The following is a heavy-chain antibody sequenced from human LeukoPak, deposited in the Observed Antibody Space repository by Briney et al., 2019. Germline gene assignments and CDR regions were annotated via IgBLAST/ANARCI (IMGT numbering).Heavy chain of an antibody. CDR3: ARDGLPAALNF. D-gene: IGHD2-2*01. CDR2: IKQDGGQK. CDR1: GFTFTRDW. V-gene: IGHV3-7*01. Sequence: GGSLRLSCTASGFTFTRDWMSWVRQAPGKGLEWVANIKQDGGQKYYVDSVKGRFTIARDNAKNSLYLQMNSLRAEDTALYYCARDGLPAALNFWGQGTLVTVSS. J-gene: IGHJ4*02.